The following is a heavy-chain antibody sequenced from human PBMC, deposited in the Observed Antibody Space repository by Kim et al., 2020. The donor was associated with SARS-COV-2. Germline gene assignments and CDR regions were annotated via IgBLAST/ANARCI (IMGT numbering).Heavy chain of an antibody. J-gene: IGHJ3*02. CDR3: AKCSSSYGKDAFDI. CDR2: IKGGGGGT. V-gene: IGHV3-23*01. CDR1: GFSFSNYA. Sequence: GGSLRLSCIASGFSFSNYAMNWVRPAPGKGLEWVSFIKGGGGGTFYADSVKGRFTISRDNSKNKVYLQMNSLRDEDTTLYYCAKCSSSYGKDAFDIWGQGTMVTVSS. D-gene: IGHD2-2*01.